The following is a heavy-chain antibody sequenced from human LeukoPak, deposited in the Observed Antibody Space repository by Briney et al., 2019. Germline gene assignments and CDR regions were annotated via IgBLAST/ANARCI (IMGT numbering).Heavy chain of an antibody. CDR2: ISAYNGNT. CDR3: ARARGGYSYGSDY. D-gene: IGHD5-18*01. Sequence: ASVKVSCKASGGTFSSYAINWVRQAPGQGLEWMGWISAYNGNTNYAQKLQGRVTMTTDTSTSTAYMELRSLRSVDTAVYYCARARGGYSYGSDYWGQGTLVTVSS. CDR1: GGTFSSYA. V-gene: IGHV1-18*01. J-gene: IGHJ4*02.